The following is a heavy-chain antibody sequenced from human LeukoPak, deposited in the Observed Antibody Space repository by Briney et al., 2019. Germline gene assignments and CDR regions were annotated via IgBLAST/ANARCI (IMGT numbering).Heavy chain of an antibody. CDR1: GYTFTGYY. V-gene: IGHV1-2*04. CDR3: ARGADGYNKYFDY. J-gene: IGHJ4*02. CDR2: INPNSGGT. D-gene: IGHD5-24*01. Sequence: ASVKVSCKASGYTFTGYYMHWVRQAPGQGLEWMGWINPNSGGTNYAQKFQGWVTMTRDTSISTAYMELSRLRSDDTAVYYCARGADGYNKYFDYWGQGTLVTVSS.